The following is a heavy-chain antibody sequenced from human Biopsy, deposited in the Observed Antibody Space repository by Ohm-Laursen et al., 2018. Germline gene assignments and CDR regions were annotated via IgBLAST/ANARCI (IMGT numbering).Heavy chain of an antibody. CDR3: VRSRAGGATWGMDV. J-gene: IGHJ6*02. Sequence: SSVKVSCKASGYTFTGYYLHWVRQAPGQGLEWMGWINPDNGGTIHAQKFQGRVTVTRDTSICTAYVEVTSLRSDDTAVYYCVRSRAGGATWGMDVWGQGTTVTVSS. D-gene: IGHD3-16*01. CDR1: GYTFTGYY. CDR2: INPDNGGT. V-gene: IGHV1-2*02.